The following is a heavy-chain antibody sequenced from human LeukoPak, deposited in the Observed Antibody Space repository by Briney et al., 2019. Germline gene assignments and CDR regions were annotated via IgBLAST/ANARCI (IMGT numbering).Heavy chain of an antibody. CDR2: IIPIFGTA. CDR3: ARFRGVITSNNWFDP. CDR1: GGTFSSYA. V-gene: IGHV1-69*05. Sequence: VASVKVSCKASGGTFSSYAISWVRQAPGQGLEWMGGIIPIFGTANYAQKFQGRVTITTDESTSTAYMGLSSLRSEDTAVYYCARFRGVITSNNWFDPWGQGTLVTVSS. D-gene: IGHD1-14*01. J-gene: IGHJ5*02.